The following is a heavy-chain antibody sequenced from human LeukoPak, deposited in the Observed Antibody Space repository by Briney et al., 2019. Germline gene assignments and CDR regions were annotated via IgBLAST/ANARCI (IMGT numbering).Heavy chain of an antibody. D-gene: IGHD3-3*02. CDR1: GFTFSSYA. V-gene: IGHV3-23*01. J-gene: IGHJ4*02. CDR3: AKSPTHSSTSLAFDY. Sequence: PGGSLRLSCAASGFTFSSYAMSWARQAPGKGLEWVSAISGSGGSTYYADSVKGRFTISRGNSKNTLYLQMNSLRAEDTAVYYCAKSPTHSSTSLAFDYWGQGTLVTVSS. CDR2: ISGSGGST.